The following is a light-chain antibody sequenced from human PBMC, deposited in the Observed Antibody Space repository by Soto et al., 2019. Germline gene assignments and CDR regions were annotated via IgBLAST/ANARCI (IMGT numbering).Light chain of an antibody. CDR1: SGYSNYK. J-gene: IGLJ2*01. CDR2: VGTGGIVG. Sequence: QLVLTQPPSASASLGASVTLTCTLSSGYSNYKVDWYQQRPGKGPRFVMRVGTGGIVGSKGDGIPDRFSVLGSGLNRYLTIKNSQEEDESDYHCGADHGSGSKFVVFGGGTKLTVL. CDR3: GADHGSGSKFVV. V-gene: IGLV9-49*01.